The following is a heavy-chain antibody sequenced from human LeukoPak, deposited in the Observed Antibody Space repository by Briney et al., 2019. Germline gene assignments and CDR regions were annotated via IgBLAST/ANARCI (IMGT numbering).Heavy chain of an antibody. Sequence: GGSLRLSCAASGFTYDDYAMHWVRQAPGRGLEWVSLITGDGGSTYYADSVKGRFTISRDNSKSSLYLQMYSLTTEDTALYYCARTGNFDYWGQGTLVTVSS. CDR1: GFTYDDYA. D-gene: IGHD3/OR15-3a*01. CDR3: ARTGNFDY. V-gene: IGHV3-43*02. CDR2: ITGDGGST. J-gene: IGHJ4*02.